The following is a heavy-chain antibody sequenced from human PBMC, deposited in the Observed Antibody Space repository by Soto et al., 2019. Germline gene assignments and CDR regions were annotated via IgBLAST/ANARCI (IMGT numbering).Heavy chain of an antibody. D-gene: IGHD5-12*01. CDR2: MNPNSGNT. Sequence: PAKVDSATAAYTFRSSDIIWVRPATGQGLEWIECMNPNSGNTGYAQKFQGRVTMARNTSISTAYMELSSLRSEDTAVYYCATAVVEMATIPKIWRAYSWFDPGGRAILVT. V-gene: IGHV1-8*01. CDR1: AYTFRSSD. CDR3: ATAVVEMATIPKIWRAYSWFDP. J-gene: IGHJ5*02.